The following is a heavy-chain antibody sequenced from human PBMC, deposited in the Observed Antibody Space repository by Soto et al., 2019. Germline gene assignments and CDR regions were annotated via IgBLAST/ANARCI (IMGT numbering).Heavy chain of an antibody. CDR2: ISGSGGST. D-gene: IGHD3-16*01. CDR3: AKDGGGSPLSKCPCGGMDV. J-gene: IGHJ6*02. CDR1: GFTFSSYA. V-gene: IGHV3-23*01. Sequence: EVQLLESGGGLVQPGGSLRLSCAASGFTFSSYAMSWVRQAPGKGLEWVSAISGSGGSTYYADSVKGRFTISRDNSXNXLXXQMNSLRAEDTAVYYCAKDGGGSPLSKCPCGGMDVWGQGTTVTVSS.